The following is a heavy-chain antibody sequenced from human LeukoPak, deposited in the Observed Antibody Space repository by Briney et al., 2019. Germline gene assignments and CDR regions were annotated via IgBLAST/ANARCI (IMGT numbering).Heavy chain of an antibody. D-gene: IGHD6-13*01. Sequence: PGGSLRLSCAASGFTFCSYAMSWVRPAPGEGLEWVSAICGSGGSTYYADSVKGRFTISRDNSKNTLYLQMNSLRAEDTAVYYCAPTAAGTGGLFDIWGQGTMVTVSS. V-gene: IGHV3-23*01. J-gene: IGHJ3*02. CDR2: ICGSGGST. CDR1: GFTFCSYA. CDR3: APTAAGTGGLFDI.